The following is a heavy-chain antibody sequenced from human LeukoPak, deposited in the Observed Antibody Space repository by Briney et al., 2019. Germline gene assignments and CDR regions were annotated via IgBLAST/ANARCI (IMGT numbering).Heavy chain of an antibody. CDR1: GFTFSTYS. CDR2: ISSSSGTI. CDR3: ARDDHPYSGGPRIDY. V-gene: IGHV3-48*01. J-gene: IGHJ4*02. Sequence: PGGSLRLSCAASGFTFSTYSMNWVRQAPGKGLEWVSYISSSSGTIIYADSVKGRFTISRDNAKNSLYLQMNSLRAEATAVYYCARDDHPYSGGPRIDYWGQGTLVTVSS. D-gene: IGHD1-26*01.